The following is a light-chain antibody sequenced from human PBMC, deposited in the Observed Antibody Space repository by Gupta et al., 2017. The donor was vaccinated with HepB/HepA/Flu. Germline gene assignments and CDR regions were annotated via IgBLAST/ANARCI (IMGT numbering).Light chain of an antibody. CDR1: QTILKSSNDKNY. V-gene: IGKV4-1*01. Sequence: IVMTQSPDSLAVSLGEGATINCKSSQTILKSSNDKNYLSWYQQKPGQPPKLLIYWASTRESGVPDRFSGSGSGTEFTLTISSLQAEDVAVYYCHQYYRSPLTFGGGTDVEIK. CDR2: WAS. CDR3: HQYYRSPLT. J-gene: IGKJ4*01.